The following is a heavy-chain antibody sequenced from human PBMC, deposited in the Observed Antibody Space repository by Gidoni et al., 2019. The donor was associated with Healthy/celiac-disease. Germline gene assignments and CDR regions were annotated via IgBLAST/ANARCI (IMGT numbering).Heavy chain of an antibody. CDR3: ARAFSQWLVWWYFDL. CDR1: GGTFSSYA. V-gene: IGHV1-69*01. D-gene: IGHD6-19*01. J-gene: IGHJ2*01. Sequence: QVQLVQSGAEVKKPGSSVKVSCKASGGTFSSYAISWGRQAPGQGLEWMGGSIPIFGTANYAHKFQARVTITADESTSTAYMELSSLRSEYTAVYYCARAFSQWLVWWYFDLWGRGTLVTVSS. CDR2: SIPIFGTA.